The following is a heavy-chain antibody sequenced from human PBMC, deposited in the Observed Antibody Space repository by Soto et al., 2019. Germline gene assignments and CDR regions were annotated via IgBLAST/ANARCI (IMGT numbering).Heavy chain of an antibody. D-gene: IGHD3-16*01. CDR3: ARDGGAY. J-gene: IGHJ4*02. V-gene: IGHV3-30-3*01. CDR1: GFTFSSYA. CDR2: MSYDGSNK. Sequence: QVQLVESGGGVVQPGRSLRLSCAASGFTFSSYAMHWVRRAPGKGLEWVAVMSYDGSNKYYADSVKGRFTISRDNSKHTLYLKMNSLRPADTALYYCARDGGAYWGQVTLVIVSS.